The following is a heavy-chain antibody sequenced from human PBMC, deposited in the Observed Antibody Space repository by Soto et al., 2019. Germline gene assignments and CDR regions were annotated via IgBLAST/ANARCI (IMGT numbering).Heavy chain of an antibody. D-gene: IGHD3-10*01. Sequence: LGGSLRLSCAASGFTFSNAWMSWVRQAPGKGLEWVGRIKSKTDGGTTDYAAPVKGRFTISRDDSKNTLYLQMNSLKTEDTAVYYCTTERAVLLWFGTSDYWGQGTLVTVSS. CDR3: TTERAVLLWFGTSDY. CDR2: IKSKTDGGTT. J-gene: IGHJ4*02. V-gene: IGHV3-15*01. CDR1: GFTFSNAW.